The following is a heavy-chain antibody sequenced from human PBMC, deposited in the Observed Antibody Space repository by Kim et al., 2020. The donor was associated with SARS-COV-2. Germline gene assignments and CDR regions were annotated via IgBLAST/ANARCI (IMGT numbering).Heavy chain of an antibody. V-gene: IGHV6-1*01. Sequence: AVSVKSRITINPDTSKNQFSLHLTSVTPEDTGVYYCARGGGFNTGWAFDYWGHGTLVTVSS. CDR3: ARGGGFNTGWAFDY. D-gene: IGHD6-19*01. J-gene: IGHJ4*01.